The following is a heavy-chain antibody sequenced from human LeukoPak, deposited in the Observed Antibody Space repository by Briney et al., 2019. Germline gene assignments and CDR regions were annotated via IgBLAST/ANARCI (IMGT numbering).Heavy chain of an antibody. V-gene: IGHV4-28*05. D-gene: IGHD4-17*01. J-gene: IGHJ3*02. CDR2: IYSGGI. CDR1: GYSISSSNY. CDR3: ARKATTGPTKAAFDI. Sequence: SETLSLTCAVSGYSISSSNYWVWIRQPPGKGLEWTGHIYSGGIYYNPSLKSRVTMSVDTSKNQFSLKLSSVTAVDTAVYYCARKATTGPTKAAFDIWGQGTMVTVSS.